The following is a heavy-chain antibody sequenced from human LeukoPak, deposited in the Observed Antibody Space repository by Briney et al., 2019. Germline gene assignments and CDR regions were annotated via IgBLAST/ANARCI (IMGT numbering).Heavy chain of an antibody. J-gene: IGHJ4*02. CDR1: GFTFDDYA. CDR3: AKSSYYDSSGYYYTNY. V-gene: IGHV3-23*01. Sequence: GGSLRLSCAASGFTFDDYAMHWVRQAPGKGLEWVSAISGSGGSTYYADSVKGRFTISRDNSKNTLYLQMNSLRAEDTAVYYCAKSSYYDSSGYYYTNYWGQGTLVTVSS. D-gene: IGHD3-22*01. CDR2: ISGSGGST.